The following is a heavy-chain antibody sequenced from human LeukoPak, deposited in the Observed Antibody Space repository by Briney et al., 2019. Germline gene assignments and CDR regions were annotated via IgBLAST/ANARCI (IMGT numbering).Heavy chain of an antibody. V-gene: IGHV4-34*01. Sequence: PSETLSLTCAAYGGSFSGYYWSWIHQPPGKGLEWIGEINHSGSTNYNPSLKSRVTISVDTSKNQFSLKLSSVTAADTAVYYCARAKVYYYDCSGYWRSHAFDIWGQGTMLTVSS. J-gene: IGHJ3*02. CDR2: INHSGST. D-gene: IGHD3-22*01. CDR1: GGSFSGYY. CDR3: ARAKVYYYDCSGYWRSHAFDI.